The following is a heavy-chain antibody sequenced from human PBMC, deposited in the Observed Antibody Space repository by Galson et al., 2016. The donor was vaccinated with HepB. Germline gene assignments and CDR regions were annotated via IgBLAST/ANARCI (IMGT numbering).Heavy chain of an antibody. Sequence: SLRLSCAASGFTFSSYSMNWVRQAPGKGLEWVSYISGSSRTIYYADSVKGRFTISRDNAKNSLYLQMNSLRDEDTAVYYCSRDKSPGYSGYESPFNWFDPWGRGTLVTVSS. D-gene: IGHD5-12*01. CDR1: GFTFSSYS. V-gene: IGHV3-48*02. J-gene: IGHJ5*02. CDR3: SRDKSPGYSGYESPFNWFDP. CDR2: ISGSSRTI.